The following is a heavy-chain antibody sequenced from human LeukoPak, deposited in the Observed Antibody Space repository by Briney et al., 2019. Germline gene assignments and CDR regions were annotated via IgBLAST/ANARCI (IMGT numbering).Heavy chain of an antibody. Sequence: GGSLRLSCAAPGFTFSSYSMNWVRQAPGKGVEWVSSISSSSSYIYYADSVKGRFTISRDNAKNSLYLQMNSLRAEDTAVYYCVRENHGSFDYWGQGSLVTVSS. J-gene: IGHJ4*02. CDR2: ISSSSSYI. V-gene: IGHV3-21*01. D-gene: IGHD1-14*01. CDR1: GFTFSSYS. CDR3: VRENHGSFDY.